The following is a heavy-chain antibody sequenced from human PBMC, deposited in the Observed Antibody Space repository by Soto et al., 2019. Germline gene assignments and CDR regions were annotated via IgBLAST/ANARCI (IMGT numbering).Heavy chain of an antibody. D-gene: IGHD4-4*01. CDR2: ISGSGTAI. J-gene: IGHJ4*01. V-gene: IGHV3-11*01. Sequence: GGSPRLSCTASGFALIDYMSWIRQAPGRGLECVSYISGSGTAIYTADSVKSRFNVYKDDAKNSLFLQMNSLTAEATALYYCARDNSNRGFNYWGNGTLVTVSS. CDR3: ARDNSNRGFNY. CDR1: GFALIDY.